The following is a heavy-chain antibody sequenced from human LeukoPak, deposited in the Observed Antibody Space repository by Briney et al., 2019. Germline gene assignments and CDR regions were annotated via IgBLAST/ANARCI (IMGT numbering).Heavy chain of an antibody. Sequence: GESLKISCKDSGYSFTSFWIGWVRQLPGKGLEWMGIIYPGDSDTRYSPSFQGQVTISADKSISTAYLQWSSLKASDTAMYYCARSHAEYFQHWGQGTLVTVSS. CDR3: ARSHAEYFQH. V-gene: IGHV5-51*01. CDR1: GYSFTSFW. CDR2: IYPGDSDT. J-gene: IGHJ1*01.